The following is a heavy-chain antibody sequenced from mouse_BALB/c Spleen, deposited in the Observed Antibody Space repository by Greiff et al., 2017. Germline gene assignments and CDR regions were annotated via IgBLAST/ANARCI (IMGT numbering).Heavy chain of an antibody. D-gene: IGHD2-1*01. J-gene: IGHJ4*01. Sequence: EVQLQQSGPELVKPGASVKISCKASGYTFTDYNMHWVKQSHGKSLEWIGYIYPYNGGTGYNQKFKSKATLTVDNSSSTAYMELRSLTSEDSAVYYCARGGNYRYAMDYWGQGTSVTVSS. CDR1: GYTFTDYN. CDR3: ARGGNYRYAMDY. V-gene: IGHV1S29*02. CDR2: IYPYNGGT.